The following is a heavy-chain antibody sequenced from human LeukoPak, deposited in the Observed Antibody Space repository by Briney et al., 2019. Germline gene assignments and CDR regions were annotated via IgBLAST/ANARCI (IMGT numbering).Heavy chain of an antibody. V-gene: IGHV3-30*01. CDR2: ISYDGSNE. CDR1: GFTFSSYA. J-gene: IGHJ6*03. D-gene: IGHD2-2*01. CDR3: ARDGPCSSTSCPNNYYYYYMDV. Sequence: PGRSLRLSCAASGFTFSSYAMHWVRQAPGKGLEWVAVISYDGSNEYYADSVKGRFTISRDNSKNTLYLQMNSLRAEDTAVYYCARDGPCSSTSCPNNYYYYYMDVWGKGTTVTVSS.